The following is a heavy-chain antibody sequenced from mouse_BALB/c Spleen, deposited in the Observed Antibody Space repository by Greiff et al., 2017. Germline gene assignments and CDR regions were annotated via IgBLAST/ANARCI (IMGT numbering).Heavy chain of an antibody. CDR1: GFTFSDYY. CDR3: ARDGNYVRFAY. CDR2: ISDGGSYT. V-gene: IGHV5-4*02. Sequence: EGHLVESGGGLVKPGGSLKLSCAASGFTFSDYYMYWVRQTPEKRLEWVATISDGGSYTYYPDSVKGRFTISRDNAKNNLYLQMSSLKSEDTAMYYCARDGNYVRFAYWGQGTLVTVSA. J-gene: IGHJ3*01. D-gene: IGHD2-1*01.